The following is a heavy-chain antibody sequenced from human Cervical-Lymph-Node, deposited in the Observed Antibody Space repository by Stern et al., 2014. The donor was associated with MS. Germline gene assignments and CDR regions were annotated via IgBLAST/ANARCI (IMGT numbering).Heavy chain of an antibody. CDR1: GYSFTAYF. CDR2: IGNGTGGG. Sequence: VQLVQSGAEVKKPGASVKVSCKASGYSFTAYFIHWVRQAPGQGLEWMGWIGNGTGGGIYAQRFQGRVTMTRDTSSSTTYMELIRLRSDDTAVYYCARDRGSHSDCWGQGTLVTVSS. CDR3: ARDRGSHSDC. V-gene: IGHV1-2*02. D-gene: IGHD1-26*01. J-gene: IGHJ4*02.